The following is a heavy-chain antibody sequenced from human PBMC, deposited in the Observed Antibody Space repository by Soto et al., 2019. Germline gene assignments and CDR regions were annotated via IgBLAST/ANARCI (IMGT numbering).Heavy chain of an antibody. D-gene: IGHD4-17*01. CDR2: IGQDGGT. J-gene: IGHJ4*02. CDR1: GFTFRSYT. V-gene: IGHV3-23*01. Sequence: EVQLLESGGGLVQLGGSLRLSCAASGFTFRSYTMSWVRQAPGKGPEWVSGIGQDGGTYYGDSVKGRFTISRDNSKNTVYLQMISLRAEDTAIYSCAKDLRPDGVWDLDYWGQGTLVTVSS. CDR3: AKDLRPDGVWDLDY.